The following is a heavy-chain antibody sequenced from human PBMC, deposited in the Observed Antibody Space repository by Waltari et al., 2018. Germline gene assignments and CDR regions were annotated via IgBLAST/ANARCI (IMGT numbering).Heavy chain of an antibody. D-gene: IGHD2-15*01. CDR2: IYPGDSDT. V-gene: IGHV5-51*01. CDR3: ATRRCSGGSCYAYDY. CDR1: GYRFTSYW. J-gene: IGHJ4*02. Sequence: EVQLVQSGAEVKKPGESLKISCKGSGYRFTSYWIGWVRPQPGKGLEWMGIIYPGDSDTRYSPSFQGQVTISADKSMSTAYLHWSRLKASDTAMYYCATRRCSGGSCYAYDYWGQGTLVTVSS.